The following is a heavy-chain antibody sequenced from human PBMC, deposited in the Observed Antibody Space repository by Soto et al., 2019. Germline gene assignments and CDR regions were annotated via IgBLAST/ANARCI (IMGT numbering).Heavy chain of an antibody. CDR1: GFSLSTSGVG. V-gene: IGHV2-5*01. CDR3: AREIYYDSSGYKNAFFDY. Sequence: SGPTLVKPTQTLTLTCTFSGFSLSTSGVGVGWIRQPPGKALEWLALIYWNDDKRYSPSLKSRLTITKDTSKNQVVLTMTNMDPVDTATYYCAREIYYDSSGYKNAFFDYWGQGTLVTVSS. CDR2: IYWNDDK. J-gene: IGHJ4*02. D-gene: IGHD3-22*01.